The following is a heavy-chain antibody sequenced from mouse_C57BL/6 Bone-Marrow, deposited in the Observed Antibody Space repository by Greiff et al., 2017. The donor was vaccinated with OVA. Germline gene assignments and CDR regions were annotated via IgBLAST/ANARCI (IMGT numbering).Heavy chain of an antibody. D-gene: IGHD2-3*01. CDR1: GFTFSSYG. CDR3: ARRWLLRAMDY. Sequence: DVQLVESGGDLVKPGGSLKLSCAASGFTFSSYGMSWVRQTPDKRLEWVATISSGGSYTYYPDSVKGRFTISRDNAKNTLYLQMSSLKSEDTAMYYCARRWLLRAMDYWGQGTSVTVSS. J-gene: IGHJ4*01. V-gene: IGHV5-6*01. CDR2: ISSGGSYT.